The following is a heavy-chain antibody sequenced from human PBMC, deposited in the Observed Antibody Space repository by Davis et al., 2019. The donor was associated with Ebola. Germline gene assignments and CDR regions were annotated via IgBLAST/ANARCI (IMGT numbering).Heavy chain of an antibody. J-gene: IGHJ5*02. D-gene: IGHD3-10*01. Sequence: ASVKVSCKASGGIFSTYGISWVRQAPGQGLEWMGWINPNSGGTNYAQKFQGWVTMTRDTSISTAYMELSRLRSDDTAVYYCAREGNYGSGSYSGFDPWGQGTLVTVSS. V-gene: IGHV1-2*04. CDR3: AREGNYGSGSYSGFDP. CDR1: GGIFSTYG. CDR2: INPNSGGT.